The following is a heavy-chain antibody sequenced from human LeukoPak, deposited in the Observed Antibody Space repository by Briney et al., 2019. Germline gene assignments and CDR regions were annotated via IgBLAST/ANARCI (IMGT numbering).Heavy chain of an antibody. CDR1: GDSVSSNSAA. D-gene: IGHD1-1*01. CDR3: ARGLPRGNWNDDWFDP. V-gene: IGHV6-1*01. J-gene: IGHJ5*02. Sequence: SQTLSLTCAISGDSVSSNSAAWNWIRQSPSRGLEWLGRTYYRSKWYNDYAVSVKSRITINPDTSKNQFSLQLNSVTPEDTAVYYCARGLPRGNWNDDWFDPWGQGTLVTVSS. CDR2: TYYRSKWYN.